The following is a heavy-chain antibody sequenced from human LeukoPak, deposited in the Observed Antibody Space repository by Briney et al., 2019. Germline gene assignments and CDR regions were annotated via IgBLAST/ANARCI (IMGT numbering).Heavy chain of an antibody. CDR1: GFTFSTYG. CDR3: VKDTSPIGTRLAP. J-gene: IGHJ5*02. Sequence: PGGSLRLSCAASGFTFSTYGMQWVRQASGKGLEWVAFIQFDGTNKYYADSVKGRFTISRDNSKNTLYLQMSSLRADDTAVYYCVKDTSPIGTRLAPGGQGTLVTVSP. D-gene: IGHD6-13*01. CDR2: IQFDGTNK. V-gene: IGHV3-30*02.